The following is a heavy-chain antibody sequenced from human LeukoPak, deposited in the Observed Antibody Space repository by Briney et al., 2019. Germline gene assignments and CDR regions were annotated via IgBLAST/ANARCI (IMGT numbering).Heavy chain of an antibody. Sequence: SETLSLTCTVSGGSISSYYWSWIRQPAGKGLEWIGRIYTSGSTNYNPSLTSRVTMSVDTSENQFSLKLSSLTAADTAMYYCARREPHGDYGGKIRYYYYMDVWGKGTTITISS. CDR2: IYTSGST. J-gene: IGHJ6*03. D-gene: IGHD4-23*01. V-gene: IGHV4-4*07. CDR1: GGSISSYY. CDR3: ARREPHGDYGGKIRYYYYMDV.